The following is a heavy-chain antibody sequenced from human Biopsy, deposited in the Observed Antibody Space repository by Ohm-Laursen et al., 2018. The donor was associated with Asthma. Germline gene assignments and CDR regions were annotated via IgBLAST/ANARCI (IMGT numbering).Heavy chain of an antibody. CDR2: MYHSGSP. Sequence: GTLSLTCTVSGGSITSSSYYWGWIRQPPGKGMEWIGSMYHSGSPYYPPSLKSRATISVDTSKTQLSLKISSVTAADTAVYFCVRHQYSSSWSTFDYWGQGALVTVSS. J-gene: IGHJ4*02. D-gene: IGHD3-22*01. CDR1: GGSITSSSYY. CDR3: VRHQYSSSWSTFDY. V-gene: IGHV4-39*01.